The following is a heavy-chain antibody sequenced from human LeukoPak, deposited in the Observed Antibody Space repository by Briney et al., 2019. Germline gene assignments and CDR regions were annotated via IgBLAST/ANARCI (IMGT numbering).Heavy chain of an antibody. Sequence: SETLSLTCTVSGGSISSYYLSWIRQPAGKGLEWIGRIYTSGSTNYNPSLKSRVTMSVDTSKNQFSLKLRSVTAADTAVYYCARDRLDTAMVTPFDYWGQGTLVTVSS. CDR1: GGSISSYY. D-gene: IGHD5-18*01. V-gene: IGHV4-4*07. J-gene: IGHJ4*02. CDR2: IYTSGST. CDR3: ARDRLDTAMVTPFDY.